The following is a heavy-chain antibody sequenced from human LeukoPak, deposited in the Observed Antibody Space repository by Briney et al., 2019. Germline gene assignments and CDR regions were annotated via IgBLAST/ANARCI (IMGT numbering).Heavy chain of an antibody. CDR3: ARGGIITSYAFEI. D-gene: IGHD1-26*01. V-gene: IGHV3-21*01. J-gene: IGHJ3*02. CDR1: GFSFSTYA. Sequence: GGSLRLSCAASGFSFSTYAISWVRQAPGKGLEWVSCISTTSSYIFYADSVRGRFTISRDNAKNSLYLQMDSLRAEDTAVYYCARGGIITSYAFEIWGQGTITVSS. CDR2: ISTTSSYI.